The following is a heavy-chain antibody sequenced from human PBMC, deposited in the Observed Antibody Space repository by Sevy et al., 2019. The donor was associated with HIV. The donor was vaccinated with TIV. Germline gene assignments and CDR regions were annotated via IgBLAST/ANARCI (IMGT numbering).Heavy chain of an antibody. CDR1: GFTFSGYA. J-gene: IGHJ6*02. D-gene: IGHD2-2*01. V-gene: IGHV3-23*01. CDR2: ISGKGGST. CDR3: AKTINSGGGVVPAANYYYYGMDV. Sequence: GGSLRLSCAASGFTFSGYAMSWVRQAPGKGLEWVSAISGKGGSTHYADSVEGRFHISRDNSKNTLYLQMNILRAEDTAVYYCAKTINSGGGVVPAANYYYYGMDVWGQGTTVTVSS.